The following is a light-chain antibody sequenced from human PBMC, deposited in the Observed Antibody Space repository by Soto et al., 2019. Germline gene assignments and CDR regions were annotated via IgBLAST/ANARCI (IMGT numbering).Light chain of an antibody. J-gene: IGKJ1*01. CDR2: GAS. CDR3: QQYNDWPRT. Sequence: EIVMTQSPATLSVSPGERATLSCRASQSVSSNLAWYQQKPGQAPRLLIYGASTRATGIPARFSGRGSGTEFTLTISSLQSEDFAFYYCQQYNDWPRTFGHGTKVEVK. V-gene: IGKV3-15*01. CDR1: QSVSSN.